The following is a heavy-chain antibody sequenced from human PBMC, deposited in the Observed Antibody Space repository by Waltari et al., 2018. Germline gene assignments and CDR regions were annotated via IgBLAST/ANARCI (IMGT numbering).Heavy chain of an antibody. V-gene: IGHV5-51*01. D-gene: IGHD3-22*01. Sequence: EVQLVQSGAEVKKPGESLKISCKGSGYTFIIYWIDWVRQMPGKGREWMGSIFPADSETRYSPSPQGQVTISADKSISTAYLRWSSLKASDTAMYYCARRHYESGGYWVYFDYWGQGTLVTVSS. CDR2: IFPADSET. CDR1: GYTFIIYW. J-gene: IGHJ4*02. CDR3: ARRHYESGGYWVYFDY.